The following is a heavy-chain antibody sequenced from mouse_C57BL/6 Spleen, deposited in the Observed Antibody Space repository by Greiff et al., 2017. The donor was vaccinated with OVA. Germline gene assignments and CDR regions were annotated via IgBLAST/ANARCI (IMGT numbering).Heavy chain of an antibody. Sequence: VQLKESGPELVKPGDSVKISCKASGYSFTGYFMNWVMQSHGKSLEWIGRINPYNGDTFYNQKFKGKATLTVDKSSSTAHMELRSLTSEDSAVYYCARWGPTVVAQYYLDYWGQGTTLTVSS. CDR1: GYSFTGYF. D-gene: IGHD1-1*01. CDR2: INPYNGDT. J-gene: IGHJ2*01. V-gene: IGHV1-20*01. CDR3: ARWGPTVVAQYYLDY.